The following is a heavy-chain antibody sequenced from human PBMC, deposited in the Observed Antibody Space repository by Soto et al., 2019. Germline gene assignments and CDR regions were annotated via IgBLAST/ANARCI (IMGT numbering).Heavy chain of an antibody. CDR1: GGSISSYY. J-gene: IGHJ4*02. CDR3: VRDSGNGWKDY. CDR2: IDHSGST. Sequence: PSETLSLTCTVYGGSISSYYWTWIRQPPGKGLEWIGEIDHSGSTNYNPSLKSRVTMSVGKPKNQFSLKLSSVTAADTAVYYCVRDSGNGWKDYWGQGTLVTVPQ. D-gene: IGHD6-19*01. V-gene: IGHV4-59*12.